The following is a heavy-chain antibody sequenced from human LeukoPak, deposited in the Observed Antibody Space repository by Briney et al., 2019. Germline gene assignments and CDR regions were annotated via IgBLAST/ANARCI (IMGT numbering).Heavy chain of an antibody. J-gene: IGHJ4*02. D-gene: IGHD3-10*01. Sequence: GGSLRLSCAASGFAFSRYDMNWVRQSPGKGLEWVSHISTSDSAIYYADSVKGRFTISRDNAKNSLFLQMNSLKTEDTAVYYCTSSITMVRGVIITNYWGQGTLVTVSS. CDR2: ISTSDSAI. CDR3: TSSITMVRGVIITNY. CDR1: GFAFSRYD. V-gene: IGHV3-48*03.